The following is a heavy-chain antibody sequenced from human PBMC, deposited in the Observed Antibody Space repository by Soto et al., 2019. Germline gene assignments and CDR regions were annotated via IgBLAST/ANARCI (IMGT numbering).Heavy chain of an antibody. CDR3: AREPGLGVAHIDY. CDR2: IFHSGSS. D-gene: IGHD6-19*01. CDR1: GGSVTGSY. Sequence: SETLSLTCTVSGGSVTGSYWSWIRQPPGKRLEWIGYIFHSGSSNYNPSLKSRVTISVDTSKSQVSLRLTSVTAADTAVYYCAREPGLGVAHIDYWGRGTLVTVSS. V-gene: IGHV4-59*02. J-gene: IGHJ4*02.